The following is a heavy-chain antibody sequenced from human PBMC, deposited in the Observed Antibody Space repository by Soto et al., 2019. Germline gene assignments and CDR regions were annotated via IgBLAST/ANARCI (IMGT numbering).Heavy chain of an antibody. CDR1: GYTFTSYY. Sequence: ASVKVSCKASGYTFTSYYMHWLRQSPGQGLEWMGIINPSGGSTSYAQKFQGRVTMTRDTSTSTVYMELSSLRSEDTAVYYCARVPKSYDSSGSHNWFDPWGQGTLVTVSS. J-gene: IGHJ5*02. V-gene: IGHV1-46*01. D-gene: IGHD3-22*01. CDR2: INPSGGST. CDR3: ARVPKSYDSSGSHNWFDP.